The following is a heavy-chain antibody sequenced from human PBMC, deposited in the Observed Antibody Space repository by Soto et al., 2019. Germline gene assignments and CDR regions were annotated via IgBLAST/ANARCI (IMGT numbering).Heavy chain of an antibody. CDR1: GYTFTSFV. Sequence: QVQLVQSGAEVKKPGASVKVSCKASGYTFTSFVISWVRQAPGQGLEWMGWISASNGDTNSAQKFQGRLTMATDTSTNTAYRELRSLRSDDTAVYYCARADFGVVPAATYIDHWGQGTRVSVSS. D-gene: IGHD6-25*01. CDR2: ISASNGDT. CDR3: ARADFGVVPAATYIDH. V-gene: IGHV1-18*01. J-gene: IGHJ4*02.